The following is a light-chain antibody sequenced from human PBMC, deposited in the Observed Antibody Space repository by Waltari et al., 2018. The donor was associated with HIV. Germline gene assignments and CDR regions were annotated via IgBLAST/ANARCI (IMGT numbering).Light chain of an antibody. CDR1: SSDIGLYNF. V-gene: IGLV2-8*01. J-gene: IGLJ2*01. Sequence: QSALTQPPSASGSPGQSVTIPCAGTSSDIGLYNFVSWYQHHPGKAPKLRISEVSRRPSGVPGRFSGSKSGNTASLTVSGLQAEDEAAYYCCSYAGNNDLLFGGGTKLTVL. CDR3: CSYAGNNDLL. CDR2: EVS.